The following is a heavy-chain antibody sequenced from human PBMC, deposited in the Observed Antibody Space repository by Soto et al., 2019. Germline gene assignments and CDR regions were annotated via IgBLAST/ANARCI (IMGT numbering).Heavy chain of an antibody. D-gene: IGHD2-15*01. CDR1: GYTFTGYY. Sequence: VASVKVSCKASGYTFTGYYMHWVRQAPGQGLEWMGWINPNSGGTNYAQKFQGRVTMTRDTSISTAYMELSRLRSDDTAVYYCARVLGEDYYYGMDVWGQGTTVTVSS. V-gene: IGHV1-2*02. CDR2: INPNSGGT. J-gene: IGHJ6*02. CDR3: ARVLGEDYYYGMDV.